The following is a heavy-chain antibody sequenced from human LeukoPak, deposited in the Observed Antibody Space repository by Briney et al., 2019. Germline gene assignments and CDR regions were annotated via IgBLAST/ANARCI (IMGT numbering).Heavy chain of an antibody. CDR3: ARRGLGDY. J-gene: IGHJ4*02. Sequence: GGSLRLSCAASGFTFSSYSMNWVRQAPGKGLEWVSYISSSSTIYYADSVKGRFTISRDNAKNSPYLQMNSLRAEDTAVYYCARRGLGDYWGQGTLVTVSS. CDR1: GFTFSSYS. D-gene: IGHD7-27*01. V-gene: IGHV3-48*01. CDR2: ISSSSTI.